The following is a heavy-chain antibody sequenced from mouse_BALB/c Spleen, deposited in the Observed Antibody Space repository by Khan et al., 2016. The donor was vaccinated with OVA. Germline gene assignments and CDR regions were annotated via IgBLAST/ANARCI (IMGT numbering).Heavy chain of an antibody. CDR2: VSTGGSYT. J-gene: IGHJ3*01. D-gene: IGHD1-1*01. Sequence: EVKLEESGGDLVKPGGSLKLSCAASGFTFSTYGMSWVRQAPDKRLEWVATVSTGGSYTYYPDSVKGRFTISRDKAKNTLFLQMSGLRSEDTAMFYCTRLAYYYDSEGFAYWGQGTMVTVSA. CDR1: GFTFSTYG. V-gene: IGHV5-6*02. CDR3: TRLAYYYDSEGFAY.